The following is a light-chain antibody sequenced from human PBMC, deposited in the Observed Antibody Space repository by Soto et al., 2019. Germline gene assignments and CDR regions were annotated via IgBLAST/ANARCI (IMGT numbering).Light chain of an antibody. CDR2: HAS. Sequence: EIVLTQSPVTLSLSPGERATLSCRASQSVSSNLAWYQQKPGQAPRLLIYHASNRATGTPARFSGRGSGTDFTLNISSLEAEDFAVYYCQQRSNWPPTWTFGQGTKVDIK. CDR1: QSVSSN. V-gene: IGKV3-11*01. J-gene: IGKJ1*01. CDR3: QQRSNWPPTWT.